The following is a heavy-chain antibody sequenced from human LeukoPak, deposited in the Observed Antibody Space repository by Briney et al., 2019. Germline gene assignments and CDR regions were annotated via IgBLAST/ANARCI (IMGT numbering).Heavy chain of an antibody. CDR2: VNNNGGST. D-gene: IGHD1-26*01. CDR1: GFTFSMSA. Sequence: GGSLRLSCSASGFTFSMSAMHWVRQAPGKGLEYVSAVNNNGGSTFYSDSVKGRFTISRDNSKNTLYLQMSSLRAEDTAVYYCAKKRIGSYYSAADYWGQGTLVTVSS. J-gene: IGHJ4*02. V-gene: IGHV3-64D*06. CDR3: AKKRIGSYYSAADY.